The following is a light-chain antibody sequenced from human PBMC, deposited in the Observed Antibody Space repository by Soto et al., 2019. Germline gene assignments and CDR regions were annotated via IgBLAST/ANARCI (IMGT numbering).Light chain of an antibody. Sequence: QSALTQPAAVSASPGQDITISCSGSISDVGGYDYVSWYQQHPGKAPKLMIYEVSNRPSGVSDRFSGSKSGNTASLTISGLQADDEADYYCSSYRDTSKLVFGPGTKVTVL. CDR1: ISDVGGYDY. CDR3: SSYRDTSKLV. V-gene: IGLV2-14*01. J-gene: IGLJ1*01. CDR2: EVS.